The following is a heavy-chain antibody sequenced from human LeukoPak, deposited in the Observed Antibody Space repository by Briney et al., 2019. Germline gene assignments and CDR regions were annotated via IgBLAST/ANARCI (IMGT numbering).Heavy chain of an antibody. CDR3: AQEGYSYGYL. CDR1: GGSISSYY. J-gene: IGHJ3*01. V-gene: IGHV4-59*12. CDR2: IYYSGST. Sequence: SETLSLTCTVSGGSISSYYWSWIRQPPGKGLEWIGYIYYSGSTNYNPSLKSRVTISVDTSKNQFSLKLSSVTAADTAVYYCAQEGYSYGYLWGQGTMVTVSS. D-gene: IGHD5-18*01.